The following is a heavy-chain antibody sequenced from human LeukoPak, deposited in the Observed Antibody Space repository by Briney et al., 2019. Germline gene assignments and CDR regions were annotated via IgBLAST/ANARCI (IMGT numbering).Heavy chain of an antibody. CDR3: ARTRGSSSSYYYYGMDV. CDR1: GFTVSSNY. D-gene: IGHD6-6*01. V-gene: IGHV3-53*01. CDR2: IYSGGST. J-gene: IGHJ6*02. Sequence: TGGSLRLSCAASGFTVSSNYMSWVRQAPGKGLEWVSIIYSGGSTYYADSVMGRFTISRDISKNTLYLQMNSLRAEDTAVYYCARTRGSSSSYYYYGMDVWGQGTTVTVS.